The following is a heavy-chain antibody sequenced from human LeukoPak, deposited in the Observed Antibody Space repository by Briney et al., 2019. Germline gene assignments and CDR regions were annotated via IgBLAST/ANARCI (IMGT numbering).Heavy chain of an antibody. D-gene: IGHD3-22*01. V-gene: IGHV3-9*01. CDR3: AKDRRYYYDSSGYSIYFDY. CDR2: ISWNSGSI. Sequence: GRSLRLSCAASGFTFDDYAMHWVRHAPGKGLEWVSGISWNSGSIGYADSVKGRFTISRDNAKNSLYLQMNSLRAEDTALYYCAKDRRYYYDSSGYSIYFDYWGQGTLVTVSS. J-gene: IGHJ4*02. CDR1: GFTFDDYA.